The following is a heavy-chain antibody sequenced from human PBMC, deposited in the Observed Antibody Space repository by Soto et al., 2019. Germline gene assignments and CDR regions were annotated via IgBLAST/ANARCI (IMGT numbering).Heavy chain of an antibody. CDR1: SGSISSSNW. Sequence: QVQLQESGPGLVKPSGTLSLTCAVSSGSISSSNWWSWVRQAPGKGLEWIGDIYHSGSTNYNPSLKSRLTISVDKSSYQFSLKLSSMTAADTAVYYCARVSVRFYYMDVGGNGTTVTVSS. CDR2: IYHSGST. J-gene: IGHJ6*03. V-gene: IGHV4-4*02. D-gene: IGHD3-3*01. CDR3: ARVSVRFYYMDV.